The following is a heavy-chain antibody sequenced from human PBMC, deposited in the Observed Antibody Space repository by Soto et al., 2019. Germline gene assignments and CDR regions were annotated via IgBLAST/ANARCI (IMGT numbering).Heavy chain of an antibody. CDR3: ARAMDFWSGPDY. CDR2: IYYSGST. D-gene: IGHD3-3*01. CDR1: GGSISSYY. J-gene: IGHJ4*02. Sequence: SETLYLTCTVSGGSISSYYWSWIRQPPGKGLEWIGYIYYSGSTNYNPSLKSRVTISVDTSKNHFSLKLSSVTAADTAVYYCARAMDFWSGPDYWGQGTQVTVS. V-gene: IGHV4-59*01.